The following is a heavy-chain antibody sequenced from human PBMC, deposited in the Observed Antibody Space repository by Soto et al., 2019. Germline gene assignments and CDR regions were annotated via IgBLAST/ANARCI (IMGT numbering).Heavy chain of an antibody. J-gene: IGHJ4*02. CDR1: GYTFTSYG. CDR3: ARGELDYDILTGYFAPPDY. CDR2: ISAYNGNT. V-gene: IGHV1-18*01. D-gene: IGHD3-9*01. Sequence: ASVKVSCKASGYTFTSYGISWVRQAPGQGLEWMGWISAYNGNTNYAQKLQGRVTMTTDTSTSTAYMELRSLRSDDTAVYYCARGELDYDILTGYFAPPDYWGQGTLVTVSS.